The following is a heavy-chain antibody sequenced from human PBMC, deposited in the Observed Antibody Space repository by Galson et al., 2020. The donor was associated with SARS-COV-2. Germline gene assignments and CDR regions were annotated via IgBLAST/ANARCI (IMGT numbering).Heavy chain of an antibody. D-gene: IGHD3-10*01. J-gene: IGHJ3*02. CDR1: GFTFSGCA. CDR3: ARINPSLGSYYDAFDI. V-gene: IGHV3-73*01. CDR2: IRSKTNSYAT. Sequence: GGSLRLSCAASGFTFSGCAMHWVRQASGKGLEWVGRIRSKTNSYATAYAASVKGRFTISRDDSKNTAYLQMNSLKTEDTAVYYCARINPSLGSYYDAFDIWGQGAMVTVSS.